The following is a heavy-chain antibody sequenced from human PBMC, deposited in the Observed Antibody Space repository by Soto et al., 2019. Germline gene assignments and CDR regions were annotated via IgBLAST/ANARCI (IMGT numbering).Heavy chain of an antibody. D-gene: IGHD1-26*01. CDR1: GGSISSSSYY. V-gene: IGHV4-39*01. CDR2: IYYSGST. Sequence: QLQLQESGPGLVKPSETLSLTCTVSGGSISSSSYYWGWIRQPPGKGLEWIGSIYYSGSTYYNPSLKSRVTISVDTSKNQFSLKLSSVTAADTAVYYCASKGPDQWAVYFDYWGQGTLVTVSS. J-gene: IGHJ4*02. CDR3: ASKGPDQWAVYFDY.